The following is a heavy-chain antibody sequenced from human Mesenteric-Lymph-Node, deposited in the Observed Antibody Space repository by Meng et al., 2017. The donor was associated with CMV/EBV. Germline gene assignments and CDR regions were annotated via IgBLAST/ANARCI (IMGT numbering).Heavy chain of an antibody. Sequence: GESLKISCKCSGYSFSTFWIGWVRQMPGKGLEWMGIFKPEDSDSTYSPSFQGQVTISVDTSISTAYLQWSSLRASDTAMYYCARGSGSYGDYFFYGMDVWGQGTTVTVSS. J-gene: IGHJ6*02. CDR1: GYSFSTFW. CDR3: ARGSGSYGDYFFYGMDV. D-gene: IGHD3-10*01. V-gene: IGHV5-51*01. CDR2: FKPEDSDS.